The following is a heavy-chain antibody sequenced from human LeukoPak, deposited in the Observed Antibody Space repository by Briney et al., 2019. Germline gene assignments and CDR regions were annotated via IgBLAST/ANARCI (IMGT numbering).Heavy chain of an antibody. V-gene: IGHV4-34*01. CDR3: ARATYSYGYHYFDY. Sequence: SETLSLTCAVYGWSFSGYYWSWIRQPPGKGLEWMGEINHSGSTNYNPSLKSRVTISVDTSKNQFSLKLSSVTAADTAVYYCARATYSYGYHYFDYWGQGTLVTVSS. D-gene: IGHD5-18*01. CDR2: INHSGST. J-gene: IGHJ4*02. CDR1: GWSFSGYY.